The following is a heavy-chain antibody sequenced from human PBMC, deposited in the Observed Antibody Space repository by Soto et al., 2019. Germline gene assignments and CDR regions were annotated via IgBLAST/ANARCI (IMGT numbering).Heavy chain of an antibody. D-gene: IGHD2-8*01. CDR1: GGSISIGEYY. CDR2: IYYSGTT. CDR3: ARDGGFCTNGVCPVYYYYGMDV. J-gene: IGHJ6*02. Sequence: PSDTLSLTCTVSGGSISIGEYYWSWIRQPPGEGLEWIGNIYYSGTTYNNPSLKSRVTISVDTSNNQFSLKLSSVTAADTAVYYCARDGGFCTNGVCPVYYYYGMDVWGQGTTVTVSS. V-gene: IGHV4-30-4*02.